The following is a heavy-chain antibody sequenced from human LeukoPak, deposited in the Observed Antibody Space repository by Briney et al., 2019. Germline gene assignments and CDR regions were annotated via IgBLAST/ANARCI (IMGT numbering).Heavy chain of an antibody. Sequence: SETLSLTCTVSGGSISNYYWTWIRQPPGKGLEWIGYSYYRGSTNYNPSLKSRVTISVDTSKNQFSLKLSSVTAADTAVYYCARDRGYYGPPYGMDVWGQGTTVTVSS. D-gene: IGHD3-10*01. CDR3: ARDRGYYGPPYGMDV. CDR1: GGSISNYY. V-gene: IGHV4-59*01. J-gene: IGHJ6*02. CDR2: SYYRGST.